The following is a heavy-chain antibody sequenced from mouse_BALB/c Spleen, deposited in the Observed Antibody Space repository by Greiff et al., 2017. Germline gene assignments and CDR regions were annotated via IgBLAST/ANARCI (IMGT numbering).Heavy chain of an antibody. Sequence: EVQLQESGPSLVKPSQTLSLTCSVTGDSITSCYWNWIRKFPGNKLEYMGYISYSGSTYYNPTLKSRISITRDTSKNQYYLQLNSVKTADTATYYCAGYYAMDYWGQGTSVTVSS. CDR2: ISYSGST. V-gene: IGHV3-8*02. CDR3: AGYYAMDY. J-gene: IGHJ4*01. CDR1: GDSITSCY.